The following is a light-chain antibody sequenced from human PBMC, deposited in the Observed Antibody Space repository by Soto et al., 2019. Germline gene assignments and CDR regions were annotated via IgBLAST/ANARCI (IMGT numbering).Light chain of an antibody. J-gene: IGKJ4*01. Sequence: EFVLTQSPGTLSLSPGERATLSCRASQTVRNNYLAWYQQKPGQAPRLLIYDASSRATVIPDRFSGGGSGTDFTLTISRLEPEDFAVYYCQQFSSYPLTFGGGTKV. V-gene: IGKV3-20*01. CDR1: QTVRNNY. CDR2: DAS. CDR3: QQFSSYPLT.